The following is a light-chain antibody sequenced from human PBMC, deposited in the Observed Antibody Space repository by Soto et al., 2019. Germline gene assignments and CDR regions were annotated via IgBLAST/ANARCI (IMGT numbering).Light chain of an antibody. Sequence: AIQMTQSPSSLSASVGDRVTITCRASQDIRSDLGWYQQKPRKAPKLLIYAASNLQSGVPSRFSGNGSGTDFTLTISSLQPEDFASYYCLQDYNYPYTVGQGTNLEIK. CDR2: AAS. CDR1: QDIRSD. J-gene: IGKJ2*01. CDR3: LQDYNYPYT. V-gene: IGKV1-6*01.